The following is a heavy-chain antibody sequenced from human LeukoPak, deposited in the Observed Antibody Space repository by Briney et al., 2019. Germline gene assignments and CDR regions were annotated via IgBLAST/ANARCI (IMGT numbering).Heavy chain of an antibody. D-gene: IGHD2-2*01. J-gene: IGHJ4*02. CDR1: GYTFTGYY. CDR2: INPNSGGT. CDR3: ARASRPTDIVVVPAANYFDY. Sequence: ASVKVSCKASGYTFTGYYMHWVRQAPGQGLEWMGWINPNSGGTNYAQKFQGWVTMTRDTSISTAYMELSRLRSDDTAVYYCARASRPTDIVVVPAANYFDYWGQGTLVTVSS. V-gene: IGHV1-2*04.